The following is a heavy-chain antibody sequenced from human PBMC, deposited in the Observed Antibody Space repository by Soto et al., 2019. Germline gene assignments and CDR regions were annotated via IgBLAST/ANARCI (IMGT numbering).Heavy chain of an antibody. V-gene: IGHV3-33*01. Sequence: PGGSLRLSCAASGFTFSSYGMHWVRQAPGKGLEWVAVIWYDGSNKYYADSVKGRFTISRDNSKNTLYLQMNSLRAEDTAVYYCARGYYYGSGSGYGMDVSGQGTTVTVSS. CDR1: GFTFSSYG. CDR2: IWYDGSNK. J-gene: IGHJ6*02. CDR3: ARGYYYGSGSGYGMDV. D-gene: IGHD3-10*01.